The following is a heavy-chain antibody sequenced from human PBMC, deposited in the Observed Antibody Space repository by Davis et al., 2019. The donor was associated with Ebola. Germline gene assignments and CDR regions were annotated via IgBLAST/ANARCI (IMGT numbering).Heavy chain of an antibody. CDR2: ISGHSDNP. V-gene: IGHV1-18*01. CDR3: TRGPSYDSGVIGAFDT. CDR1: GYTFTRYG. Sequence: ASVKVSCKASGYTFTRYGISWVRQAPGEGPEWMAWISGHSDNPKYAPKVQDRVTVTTDRSTHTAYLELRSLRSDDTAVYYCTRGPSYDSGVIGAFDTWGQGTTITVSS. D-gene: IGHD4-17*01. J-gene: IGHJ3*02.